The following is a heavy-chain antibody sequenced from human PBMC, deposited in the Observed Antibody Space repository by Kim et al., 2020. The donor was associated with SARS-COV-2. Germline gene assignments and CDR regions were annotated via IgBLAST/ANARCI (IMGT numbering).Heavy chain of an antibody. CDR2: INTKTGKP. Sequence: ASVKVSCKASGYTFSSHSMNWVRQAPGQGLEWMGWINTKTGKPTYAQDFTGRFVFSLDTSVSTAYLQISSLKVEDTALYYCVREQYGDDGTWFDPWGLGTLVTVSS. J-gene: IGHJ5*02. D-gene: IGHD4-17*01. V-gene: IGHV7-4-1*02. CDR3: VREQYGDDGTWFDP. CDR1: GYTFSSHS.